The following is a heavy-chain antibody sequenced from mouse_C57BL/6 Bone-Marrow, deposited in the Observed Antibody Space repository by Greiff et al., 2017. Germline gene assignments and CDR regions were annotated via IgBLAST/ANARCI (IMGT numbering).Heavy chain of an antibody. V-gene: IGHV1-82*01. CDR2: IYPGDGDT. CDR1: GYAFSSSW. D-gene: IGHD1-1*01. Sequence: QVQLQQSGPELVKPGASVKISCKASGYAFSSSWMNWVKQRPGKGLEWIGRIYPGDGDTNYNGKFKGKATLTADKSSSTAYMQLSSLTSEDSAVXFCARHNYYGSSYFDYWGQGTTLTVSS. J-gene: IGHJ2*01. CDR3: ARHNYYGSSYFDY.